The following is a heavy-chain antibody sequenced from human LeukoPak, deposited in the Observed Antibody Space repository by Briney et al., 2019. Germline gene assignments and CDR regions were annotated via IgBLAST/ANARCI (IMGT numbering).Heavy chain of an antibody. D-gene: IGHD6-19*01. CDR1: GGSISSYY. V-gene: IGHV4-59*01. CDR3: ARDRGYSSGWYYFDY. CDR2: IYYSGST. Sequence: SETLSLTCTVSGGSISSYYWSWIRQPPGKGLEWIGYIYYSGSTNYNPSLKSRVTISVDTSKNQFSLKLSSVTAADTAVYYCARDRGYSSGWYYFDYWGQGTLVTVSS. J-gene: IGHJ4*02.